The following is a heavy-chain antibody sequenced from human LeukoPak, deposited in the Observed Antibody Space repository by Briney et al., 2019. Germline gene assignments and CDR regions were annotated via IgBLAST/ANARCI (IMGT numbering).Heavy chain of an antibody. Sequence: PGGSLRLSCAASGFTFSSYAMSWVRQAPGKGLEWVSVISGSGGSTHYADSVKGRFTISRDNSKGTLYLQMNSLRAEDTAVYYCVVQAVTFDSWGQGTLVTVSS. D-gene: IGHD4-23*01. CDR2: ISGSGGST. J-gene: IGHJ4*02. CDR3: VVQAVTFDS. V-gene: IGHV3-23*01. CDR1: GFTFSSYA.